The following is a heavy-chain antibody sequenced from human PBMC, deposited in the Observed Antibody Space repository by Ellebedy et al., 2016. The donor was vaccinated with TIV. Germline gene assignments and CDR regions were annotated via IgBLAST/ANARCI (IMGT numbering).Heavy chain of an antibody. D-gene: IGHD5-18*01. CDR1: GFTFSSYA. V-gene: IGHV3-30*01. J-gene: IGHJ4*02. CDR3: ARDAGYSSGYFDS. CDR2: ISYDGSNK. Sequence: PGGSLRLSCAASGFTFSSYAMHWVRQAPGKGPEWVAVISYDGSNKYYADSVRGRFPISRDNSKDTLYLQINSLRAEDTTVYYCARDAGYSSGYFDSWGQGTLVTVSS.